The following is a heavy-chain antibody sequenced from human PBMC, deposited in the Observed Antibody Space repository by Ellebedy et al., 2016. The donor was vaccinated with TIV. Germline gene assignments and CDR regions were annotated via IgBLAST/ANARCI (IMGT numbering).Heavy chain of an antibody. CDR3: ARRRGLDYFDY. V-gene: IGHV3-23*01. CDR1: GFTFSSYS. Sequence: GESLKISCAASGFTFSSYSMNWVRQAPGKGLEWVSGISGNGGSAFYADSVKGRFTISRDNPKNTLSLQMNSLRGGDTAVYFGARRRGLDYFDYWGQGTLVTVSS. CDR2: ISGNGGSA. J-gene: IGHJ4*02.